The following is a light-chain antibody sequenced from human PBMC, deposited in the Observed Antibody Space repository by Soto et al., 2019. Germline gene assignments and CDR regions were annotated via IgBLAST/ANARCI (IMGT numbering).Light chain of an antibody. Sequence: QSALTQPRSVSGSPGQSVTISCTGTSSDVGRYNYVSWYQHHPGTAPKVMIYDVSERPSGVPDRFSGSKSGNTASLTISGLQAEDEADYYCCSYAGSPRGVFGTGTKVTVL. V-gene: IGLV2-11*01. J-gene: IGLJ1*01. CDR1: SSDVGRYNY. CDR3: CSYAGSPRGV. CDR2: DVS.